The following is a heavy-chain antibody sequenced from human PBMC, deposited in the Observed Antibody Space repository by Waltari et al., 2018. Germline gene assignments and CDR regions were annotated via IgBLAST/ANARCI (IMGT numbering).Heavy chain of an antibody. D-gene: IGHD6-13*01. CDR3: AKDGGSSWELFDY. Sequence: EVQLVESGGGLVQPGGSLRLSCAASGFTFSSYAMSWVRQAPGKGLGWGAAIRGSGGSTYYAESVKGRFTISRDNSKNTLYLQMNSLRAEDTAVYYCAKDGGSSWELFDYWGQGTLVTVSS. CDR1: GFTFSSYA. V-gene: IGHV3-23*04. J-gene: IGHJ4*02. CDR2: IRGSGGST.